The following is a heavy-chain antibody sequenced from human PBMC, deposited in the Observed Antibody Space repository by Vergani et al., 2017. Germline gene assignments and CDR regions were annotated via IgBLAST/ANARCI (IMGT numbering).Heavy chain of an antibody. Sequence: VQILQSGGGVVQPGGSLRLSCTLSGFTLNTYGIHWVRQAPGKGLEWVSSISSGSTYTFYADSVKDRFTISRDNAKSTLYLHMSSLRAEDTAIYYCARDGEKVGYRRHNYLDFWGQGTLVTVSS. CDR3: ARDGEKVGYRRHNYLDF. CDR1: GFTLNTYG. D-gene: IGHD6-25*01. CDR2: ISSGSTYT. J-gene: IGHJ4*02. V-gene: IGHV3-21*06.